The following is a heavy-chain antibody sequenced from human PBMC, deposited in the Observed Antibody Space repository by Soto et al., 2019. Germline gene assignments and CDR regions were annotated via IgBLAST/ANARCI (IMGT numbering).Heavy chain of an antibody. J-gene: IGHJ5*02. V-gene: IGHV3-30-3*01. CDR1: GFTFSSYA. D-gene: IGHD6-25*01. CDR3: ARQGGLPPLYNWFDP. Sequence: SLRLSCAASGFTFSSYAMHWVRQAPGKGLEWVAVISYDGSNKYYADSVKGRFTISRDNSKNTLYLQMNSLRAEDTAVYYCARQGGLPPLYNWFDPWGQGTLVTVSS. CDR2: ISYDGSNK.